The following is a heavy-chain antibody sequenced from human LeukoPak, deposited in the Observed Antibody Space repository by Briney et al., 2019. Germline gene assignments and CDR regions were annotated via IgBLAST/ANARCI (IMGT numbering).Heavy chain of an antibody. CDR2: ISHRGSA. J-gene: IGHJ3*02. Sequence: SETLSLTCTVSGGSISSSSYYWTWIRQAPGKGLEWIGEISHRGSANYNPSLKSRVTISVDIFKNHFSLKLTSVTAADMAVYYCASFDCRGGSCTPGAFDIWGQGTMVTVSS. CDR1: GGSISSSSYY. D-gene: IGHD2-15*01. CDR3: ASFDCRGGSCTPGAFDI. V-gene: IGHV4-39*02.